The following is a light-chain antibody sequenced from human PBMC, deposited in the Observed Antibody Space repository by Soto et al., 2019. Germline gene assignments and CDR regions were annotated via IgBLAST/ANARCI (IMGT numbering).Light chain of an antibody. Sequence: EIVLTQSPATLSLSPGERATLSCRASQGVSSYLAWYQQQPGQAPRLLIYDASNRATGIPARFSGSGSGTDFTLTISSLEPEDFAVYYCQQRSNWLITFGQGTRPAIK. CDR2: DAS. J-gene: IGKJ5*01. V-gene: IGKV3-11*01. CDR3: QQRSNWLIT. CDR1: QGVSSY.